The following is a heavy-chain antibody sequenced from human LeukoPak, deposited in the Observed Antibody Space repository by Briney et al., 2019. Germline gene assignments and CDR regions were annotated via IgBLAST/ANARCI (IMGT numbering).Heavy chain of an antibody. J-gene: IGHJ4*02. CDR3: ARDYYDSSGYHYPDY. V-gene: IGHV3-30*04. Sequence: GGSLRLSRAASGFTFSSYAMHWVRQAPGKGLEWVAVISYDGSNKYYADSVKGRFTISRDNSKNTLYLQMNSLRAEDTAVYYCARDYYDSSGYHYPDYWGQGTLVTVSS. D-gene: IGHD3-22*01. CDR1: GFTFSSYA. CDR2: ISYDGSNK.